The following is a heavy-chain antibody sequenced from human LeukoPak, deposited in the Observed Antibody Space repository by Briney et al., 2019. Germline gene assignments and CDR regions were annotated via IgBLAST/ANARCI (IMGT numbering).Heavy chain of an antibody. D-gene: IGHD5-18*01. CDR2: INPNSGDV. CDR1: GYTFTGYY. J-gene: IGHJ5*02. CDR3: ARGPFRNVDIAMVASRFDH. V-gene: IGHV1-2*02. Sequence: ASVKVSCKASGYTFTGYYLHWVRQAPGQGLEWMGWINPNSGDVNYAQKFQDRATMTRDTSITTAYMELSRLRSDDTAVYYCARGPFRNVDIAMVASRFDHWGQGTLVTVSS.